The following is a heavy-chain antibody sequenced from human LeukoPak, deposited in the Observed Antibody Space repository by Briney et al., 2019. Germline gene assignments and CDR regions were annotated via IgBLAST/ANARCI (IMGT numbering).Heavy chain of an antibody. CDR3: AKGASIAVAGTLDY. J-gene: IGHJ4*02. V-gene: IGHV3-11*01. CDR2: ISSSGSTI. Sequence: GGSLRLSCAASGFTFSDYYMSWIRQAPGKGLEWVSYISSSGSTIYYADSVKGRFTISRDNAKNSLYLQMNSLRAEDTALYYCAKGASIAVAGTLDYWGQGTLVTVSS. CDR1: GFTFSDYY. D-gene: IGHD6-19*01.